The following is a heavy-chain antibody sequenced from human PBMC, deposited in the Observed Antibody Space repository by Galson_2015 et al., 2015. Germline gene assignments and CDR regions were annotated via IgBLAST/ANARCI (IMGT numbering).Heavy chain of an antibody. V-gene: IGHV3-21*01. J-gene: IGHJ6*03. D-gene: IGHD2-15*01. CDR1: GFTFSNYN. CDR3: ARDAAPDYYMDV. CDR2: ISGGRSYI. Sequence: SLRLSCAASGFTFSNYNMNWVRQAPGKGLEWVSSISGGRSYIYYADSVKGRSTISRDNAKNSLYLQMNTLRAEDTAVYYCARDAAPDYYMDVWGKGTTVTVSS.